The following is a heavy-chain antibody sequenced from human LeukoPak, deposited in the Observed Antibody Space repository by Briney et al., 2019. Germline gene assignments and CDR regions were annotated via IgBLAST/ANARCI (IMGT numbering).Heavy chain of an antibody. D-gene: IGHD3-22*01. CDR1: GFTFTTYA. V-gene: IGHV3-23*01. J-gene: IGHJ4*02. Sequence: GGSLRLSCAASGFTFTTYAMSWVRQAPGKGLAWVSCINGRGISTYYADSVKGRFTISRDNSKNTLYLQMSSLRADDMAIYYCAREAYYDCSGSLDYWGQGTLVTVSS. CDR3: AREAYYDCSGSLDY. CDR2: INGRGIST.